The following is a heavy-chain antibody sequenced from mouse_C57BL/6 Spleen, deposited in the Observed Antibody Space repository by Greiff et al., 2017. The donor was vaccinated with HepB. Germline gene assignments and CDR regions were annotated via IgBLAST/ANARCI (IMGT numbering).Heavy chain of an antibody. Sequence: VQLQQSGAELVRPGTSVKVSCKASGYAFTNYLIEWVKQRPGQGLEWIGVINPGSGGTNYNEKFKGKATLTADKSSSTAYMQLSSLTSEDSAVYFCARGAEAMDYWGQGTSVTVSS. V-gene: IGHV1-54*01. CDR2: INPGSGGT. CDR3: ARGAEAMDY. J-gene: IGHJ4*01. CDR1: GYAFTNYL.